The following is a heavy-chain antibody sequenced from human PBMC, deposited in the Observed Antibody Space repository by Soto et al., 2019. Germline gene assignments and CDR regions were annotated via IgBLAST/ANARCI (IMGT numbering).Heavy chain of an antibody. Sequence: PGGSLRLSCAASGFTFSSYAMHWVRQAPGKGLEWVAVISYDGSNKYYADSVKGRFTISRDNSKNTLYLQMNSLRAEDTAVYYCARDPGEAVTTPGDYYYYYGMDVWGQGTTVTVSS. V-gene: IGHV3-30-3*01. D-gene: IGHD4-17*01. CDR1: GFTFSSYA. J-gene: IGHJ6*02. CDR2: ISYDGSNK. CDR3: ARDPGEAVTTPGDYYYYYGMDV.